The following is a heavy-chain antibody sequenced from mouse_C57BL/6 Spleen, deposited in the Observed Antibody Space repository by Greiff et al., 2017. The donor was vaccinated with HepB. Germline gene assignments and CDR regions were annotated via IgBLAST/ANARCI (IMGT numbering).Heavy chain of an antibody. CDR3: ARTITTVVATRAMDY. CDR1: GFTFSDYG. V-gene: IGHV5-17*01. J-gene: IGHJ4*01. D-gene: IGHD1-1*01. CDR2: ISSGSSTI. Sequence: EVKLQESGGGLVKPGGSLKLSCAASGFTFSDYGMHWVRQAPEKGLEWVAYISSGSSTIYYADTVKGRFTISRDNAKSTLFLQMTSLRSEDTAMYYCARTITTVVATRAMDYWGQGTSVTVSS.